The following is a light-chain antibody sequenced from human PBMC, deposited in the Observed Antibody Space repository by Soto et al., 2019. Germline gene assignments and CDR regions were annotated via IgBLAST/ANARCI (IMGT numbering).Light chain of an antibody. J-gene: IGLJ1*01. CDR2: RNN. CDR3: AAWDDSLSGYV. CDR1: SSNIGSNS. Sequence: QPVLTQPPSASGTPGQGVTISCSGSSSNIGSNSVHWYQHLPGTAPKLLIYRNNQRPSGVPDRFSGSKSGTSGSLAISGLRSEDEADYYCAAWDDSLSGYVFGTGTKLTVL. V-gene: IGLV1-47*01.